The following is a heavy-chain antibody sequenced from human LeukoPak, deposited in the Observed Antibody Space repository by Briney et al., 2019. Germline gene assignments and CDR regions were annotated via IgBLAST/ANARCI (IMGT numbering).Heavy chain of an antibody. D-gene: IGHD1-26*01. CDR1: GFTFSIYA. CDR2: IWHDGSNK. CDR3: AGGSGISDF. J-gene: IGHJ4*02. Sequence: PGGSLRLSCAASGFTFSIYAMSWVRQAPGKGLEWVALIWHDGSNKYYADSVKGRFTISRDNSKNTLYLQMNSLRAEDTAVYYCAGGSGISDFWGQGTLVTVSS. V-gene: IGHV3-33*08.